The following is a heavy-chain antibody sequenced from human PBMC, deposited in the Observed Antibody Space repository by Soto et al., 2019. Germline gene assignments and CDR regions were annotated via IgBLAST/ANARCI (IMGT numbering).Heavy chain of an antibody. D-gene: IGHD1-1*01. CDR2: ITTSGGTT. J-gene: IGHJ4*02. CDR3: ARGYSGSRPFDC. V-gene: IGHV3-11*01. Sequence: PGGSLRLSCAASGFTFSDYYMSWIRQAPGKGLEWVSYITTSGGTTYYADSVKGRFTISRDNAKNSLYLQMNSLRAEDTAVYYCARGYSGSRPFDCWGQGTLVTVSS. CDR1: GFTFSDYY.